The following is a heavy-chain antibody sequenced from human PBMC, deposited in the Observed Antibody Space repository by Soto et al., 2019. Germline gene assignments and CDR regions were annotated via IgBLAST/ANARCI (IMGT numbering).Heavy chain of an antibody. J-gene: IGHJ3*01. V-gene: IGHV3-74*01. CDR2: IHFDGSTT. D-gene: IGHD3-10*01. CDR3: VRDRGYPDSFDV. CDR1: GFTFSSYW. Sequence: GGSLRLSCAASGFTFSSYWMHWVRQVPGKGLVWVSRIHFDGSTTHYADSVKGRFTISRDNAKNTLYLQMNSLKAEDTAVYYCVRDRGYPDSFDVWGRGTMVTVSS.